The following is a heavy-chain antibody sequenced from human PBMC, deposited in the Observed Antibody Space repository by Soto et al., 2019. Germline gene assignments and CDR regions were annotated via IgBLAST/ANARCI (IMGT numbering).Heavy chain of an antibody. D-gene: IGHD5-18*01. CDR3: ASLPPSVEMATAMGDY. V-gene: IGHV1-69*06. Sequence: QVQLVQSGAEVKKPGSSEKVSCKTSGGTFSSYAISWVRQAPGQGLEWMGGIIPIFGTVNYAQKFQGRVTITVDKSTGTAYMELSRLRSEDTAVYYCASLPPSVEMATAMGDYWGHGTLVTVSS. CDR1: GGTFSSYA. CDR2: IIPIFGTV. J-gene: IGHJ4*01.